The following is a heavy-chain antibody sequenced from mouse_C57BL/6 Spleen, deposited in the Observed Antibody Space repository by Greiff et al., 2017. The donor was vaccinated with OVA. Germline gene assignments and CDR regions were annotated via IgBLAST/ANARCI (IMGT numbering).Heavy chain of an antibody. J-gene: IGHJ3*01. CDR1: GYTFTSYW. V-gene: IGHV1-72*01. CDR3: ARLSIYYDYDDFAY. CDR2: IDPNSGGT. Sequence: VKQSCKASGYTFTSYWMHWVKQRPGRGLEWIGRIDPNSGGTKYNEKFKSKATLTVDKPSSTAYMQLSSLTSEDSAVYYCARLSIYYDYDDFAYWGQGTLVTVSA. D-gene: IGHD2-4*01.